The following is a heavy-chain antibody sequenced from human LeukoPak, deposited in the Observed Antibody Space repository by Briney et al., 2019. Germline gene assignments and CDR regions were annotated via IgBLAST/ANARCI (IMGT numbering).Heavy chain of an antibody. V-gene: IGHV1-69*13. CDR1: GGTFRSYA. D-gene: IGHD6-19*01. CDR3: ARDRGIAVAGTGTD. J-gene: IGHJ4*02. CDR2: IIPIFGTA. Sequence: SVKVSCKASGGTFRSYAISWVRQAPGQGLEWMGGIIPIFGTANYAQKFQGRVTITADESTSTAYMELSSLRSEDTAVYYCARDRGIAVAGTGTDWGQGTLVTVSS.